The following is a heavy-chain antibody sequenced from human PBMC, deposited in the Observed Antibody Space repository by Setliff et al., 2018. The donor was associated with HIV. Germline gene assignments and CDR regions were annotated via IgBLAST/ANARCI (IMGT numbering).Heavy chain of an antibody. CDR2: IYQSGTT. V-gene: IGHV4-38-2*01. Sequence: SETLSLTCAVSGFSISSGFFWGWVRQPPGKGLEWIGSIYQSGTTYYNPALKSQVTISVDTSKNQFSLRLTSVTAADPAVYFCERVETTVTSRLDYWGQGTLVTVSS. D-gene: IGHD4-17*01. CDR3: ERVETTVTSRLDY. J-gene: IGHJ4*02. CDR1: GFSISSGFF.